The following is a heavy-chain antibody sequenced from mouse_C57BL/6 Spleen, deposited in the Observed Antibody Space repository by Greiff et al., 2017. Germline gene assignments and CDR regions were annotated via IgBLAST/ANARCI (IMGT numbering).Heavy chain of an antibody. D-gene: IGHD4-1*01. J-gene: IGHJ4*01. Sequence: VKLMESGPGLVQPSQSLSITCTVSGFSLTSYGVHWVRQSPGKGLEWLGVIWSGGSTDYNAAFISRLSISKDNSKSQVFFKMNSLQADDTAIYYCARKVLGRFYAMDYWGQGTSVTVSS. CDR1: GFSLTSYG. CDR3: ARKVLGRFYAMDY. V-gene: IGHV2-2*01. CDR2: IWSGGST.